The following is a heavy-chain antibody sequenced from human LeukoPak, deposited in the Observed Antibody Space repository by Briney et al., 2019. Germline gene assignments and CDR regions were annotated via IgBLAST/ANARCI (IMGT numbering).Heavy chain of an antibody. J-gene: IGHJ4*02. CDR3: ARHEQWLLWVAY. CDR2: IFYSGST. CDR1: GASISSNNF. Sequence: SETLTLTCAASGASISSNNFCGCIRPPPGRGLGGIGSIFYSGSTYYNPSLKSRVTISVDTSKNHFSLELSSVTAADTAMYYCARHEQWLLWVAYWGQGTLVTVSS. V-gene: IGHV4-39*01. D-gene: IGHD6-19*01.